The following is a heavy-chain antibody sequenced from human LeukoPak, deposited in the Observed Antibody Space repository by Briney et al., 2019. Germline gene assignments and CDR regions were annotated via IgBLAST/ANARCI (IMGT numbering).Heavy chain of an antibody. V-gene: IGHV3-53*04. CDR2: IYSGGST. J-gene: IGHJ4*02. CDR1: GFTFSSYA. Sequence: PGGSLRLSCAASGFTFSSYAMSWVRQAPGKGLEWVSVIYSGGSTYYADSVKGRFTISRHNSKNTLYLQMNNLRAEDTAVYYCARSPPDIAAAGSFDYWGQGTLVTVSS. D-gene: IGHD6-13*01. CDR3: ARSPPDIAAAGSFDY.